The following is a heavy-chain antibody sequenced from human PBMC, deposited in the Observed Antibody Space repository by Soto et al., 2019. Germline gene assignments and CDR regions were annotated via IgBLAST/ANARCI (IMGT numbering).Heavy chain of an antibody. CDR2: MNLKSGNT. CDR3: ATSVAVAASGGDAFDI. V-gene: IGHV1-8*01. CDR1: RYTFTGYD. D-gene: IGHD6-19*01. J-gene: IGHJ3*02. Sequence: ASVKVSCKAPRYTFTGYDMNWVRQASGQGLEWMGWMNLKSGNTGYAQKFQGRVSMTRNTSIGTAYMELSSLRSEDTAVYFCATSVAVAASGGDAFDIWGQWTMVTVSS.